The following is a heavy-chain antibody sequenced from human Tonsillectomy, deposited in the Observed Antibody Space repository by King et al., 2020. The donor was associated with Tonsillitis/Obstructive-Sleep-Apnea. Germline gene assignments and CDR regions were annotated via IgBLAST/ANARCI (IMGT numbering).Heavy chain of an antibody. CDR2: ISTSSRHI. D-gene: IGHD5-24*01. Sequence: EVQLVESGGGLVRPGGSLRLSCAASGFTFSSYSMNWVRQAPGKGLEWVSSISTSSRHIYYADSARGRFTISRDNAKNSLYLQMNSLRAEDTAVYYCARTIRDGYNYRAFGAFDIWGQGTMVTVST. V-gene: IGHV3-21*01. CDR3: ARTIRDGYNYRAFGAFDI. J-gene: IGHJ3*02. CDR1: GFTFSSYS.